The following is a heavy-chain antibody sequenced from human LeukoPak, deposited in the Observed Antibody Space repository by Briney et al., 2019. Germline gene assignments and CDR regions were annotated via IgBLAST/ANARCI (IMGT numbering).Heavy chain of an antibody. CDR3: AKGGSLDYYGSGRSYYYYYMDV. V-gene: IGHV3-30*02. CDR1: GFAFSSHG. J-gene: IGHJ6*03. Sequence: GGSLRLSCGASGFAFSSHGMHWVRQAPGKGLEWVAFIRYDGSNKYYADSVKGRFTISRDNSKNTLYLQMNSLRAEDTAVYYCAKGGSLDYYGSGRSYYYYYMDVWGKGTTVTVSS. CDR2: IRYDGSNK. D-gene: IGHD3-10*01.